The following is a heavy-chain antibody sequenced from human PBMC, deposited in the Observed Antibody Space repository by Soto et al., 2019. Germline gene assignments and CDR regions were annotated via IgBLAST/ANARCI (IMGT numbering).Heavy chain of an antibody. CDR1: GGSISSGGYY. D-gene: IGHD3-10*01. CDR2: IYYSGST. V-gene: IGHV4-31*03. J-gene: IGHJ5*02. Sequence: QVQLQESGPGLVKPSQTLSLTCTVSGGSISSGGYYWSWIRQHPGKGLEWIGYIYYSGSTYYNPSHKSRVTXSXDXXQIPFSPKLTSVTAAPTAVYYCARAGFGELSAVAPWGQGTPVTAAS. CDR3: ARAGFGELSAVAP.